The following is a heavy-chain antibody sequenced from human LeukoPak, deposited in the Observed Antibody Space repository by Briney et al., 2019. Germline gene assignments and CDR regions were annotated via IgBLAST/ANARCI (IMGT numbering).Heavy chain of an antibody. CDR3: ARAGVMGGIWSGYFSRASYYYMDV. D-gene: IGHD3-3*01. CDR2: INHSGSI. V-gene: IGHV4-34*01. CDR1: GGSFSGYY. J-gene: IGHJ6*03. Sequence: TTSETLSLTCAVYGGSFSGYYWSWIRQPPGKGLEWIGEINHSGSINYNPSLKSRVTISVDTSKNQFSLKLSSVTAADTAVYYCARAGVMGGIWSGYFSRASYYYMDVWGKGTTVTVSS.